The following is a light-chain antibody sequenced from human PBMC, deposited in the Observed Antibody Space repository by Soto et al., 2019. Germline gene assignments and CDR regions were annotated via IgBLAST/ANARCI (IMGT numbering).Light chain of an antibody. Sequence: ALRMTQSPSSFSSSAGDRVTITCRASQGISSYLAWYQQKTGKAPKLLIYAESTLQSGVPSRFSGSGSGTDLNLTISSLQPEDVAAYYCQKYNSAPLTFGGGTKVDIK. J-gene: IGKJ4*01. V-gene: IGKV1-8*01. CDR2: AES. CDR3: QKYNSAPLT. CDR1: QGISSY.